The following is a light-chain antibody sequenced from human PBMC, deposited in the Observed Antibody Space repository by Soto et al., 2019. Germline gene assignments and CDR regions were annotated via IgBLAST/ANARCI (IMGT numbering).Light chain of an antibody. CDR3: QQYNNWPIP. J-gene: IGKJ5*01. Sequence: EVVLTQSAGAVSLYPGERATLSCRVSLSVSSNYVAWYQQKPGQAPRLLIYGASSRATGIPDRFSGSGSGTDFTLTISRLQSEDFEIYYCQQYNNWPIPFGQGTRLEI. CDR2: GAS. CDR1: LSVSSNY. V-gene: IGKV3-20*01.